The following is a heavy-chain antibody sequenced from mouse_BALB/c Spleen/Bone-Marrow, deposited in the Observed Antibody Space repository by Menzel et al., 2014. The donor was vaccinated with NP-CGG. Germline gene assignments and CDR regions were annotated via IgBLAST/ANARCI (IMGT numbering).Heavy chain of an antibody. CDR3: ARNFYGSSYFDY. V-gene: IGHV1-67*01. J-gene: IGHJ2*01. CDR1: GYTFTAYA. Sequence: QVQLKESGPEVVRPGVSVKLSCKGSGYTFTAYAMHWVKRSHAESLEWIGLISTYSGNTHYNQDFKGKATMTVDKSSSTAYMGLARLTSEDSAIYYCARNFYGSSYFDYWGQGTTLTVSS. D-gene: IGHD1-1*01. CDR2: ISTYSGNT.